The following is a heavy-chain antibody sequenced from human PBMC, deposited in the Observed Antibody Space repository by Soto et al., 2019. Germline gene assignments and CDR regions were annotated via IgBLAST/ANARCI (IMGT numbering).Heavy chain of an antibody. J-gene: IGHJ6*04. CDR1: GYTFTSYY. D-gene: IGHD4-4*01. CDR3: ARDLLAVTNYYYTGMDV. V-gene: IGHV1-46*01. CDR2: INPSGGST. Sequence: ASVKVSCKASGYTFTSYYMHWVRQAPGQGLEWMGIINPSGGSTSYAQKFQGRVTMTRDTSTSTVYMELSSLRSEDTAVYYCARDLLAVTNYYYTGMDVWGKGTTVTVSS.